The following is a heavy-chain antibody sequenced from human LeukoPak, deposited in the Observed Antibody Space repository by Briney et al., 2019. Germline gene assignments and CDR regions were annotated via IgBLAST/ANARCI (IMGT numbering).Heavy chain of an antibody. D-gene: IGHD3-16*01. CDR1: GGSFSDYY. J-gene: IGHJ6*03. Sequence: SETLSLTCAVYGGSFSDYYWSWIRQTPGKGLEWIGEINHSGSTKYNPSLKSRVTISADTSENQFSLRLNSVTAADTGVYYCAISGGYMDVWGKGTTVTVSS. CDR3: AISGGYMDV. CDR2: INHSGST. V-gene: IGHV4-34*01.